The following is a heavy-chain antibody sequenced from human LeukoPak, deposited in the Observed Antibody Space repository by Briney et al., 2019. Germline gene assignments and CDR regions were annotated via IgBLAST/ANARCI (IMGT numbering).Heavy chain of an antibody. CDR2: ISSSSSTI. J-gene: IGHJ4*02. V-gene: IGHV3-11*04. CDR3: ASRGSSGRRDFDY. D-gene: IGHD3-10*01. Sequence: PGGSLRLSCAASVFTFSDYYMSWIRQAPGKGLEWVSYISSSSSTIYYADSVKGRFTISRDNAKNSLYLQMNSLRAEDTAVYYCASRGSSGRRDFDYWGQGTLVTVSS. CDR1: VFTFSDYY.